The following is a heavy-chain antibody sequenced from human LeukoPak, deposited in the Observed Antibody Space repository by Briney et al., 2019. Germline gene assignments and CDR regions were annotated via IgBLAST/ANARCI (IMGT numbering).Heavy chain of an antibody. V-gene: IGHV4-34*01. CDR3: ARGAVYRHYYYYGMDV. CDR1: GGSFSGYY. CDR2: INHSGST. Sequence: PSETLSLTCAVYGGSFSGYYWSWIRQPPGKGLEWIGEINHSGSTNYNPSLKSRVTISVDTSKNQFSLKLSSVTAADTAVYYCARGAVYRHYYYYGMDVWGQGTTVTVSS. J-gene: IGHJ6*01. D-gene: IGHD1-26*01.